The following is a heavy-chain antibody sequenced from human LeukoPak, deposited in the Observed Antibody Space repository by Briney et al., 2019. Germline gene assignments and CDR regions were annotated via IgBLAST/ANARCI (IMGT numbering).Heavy chain of an antibody. CDR1: GFTFSSYA. V-gene: IGHV3-30-3*01. CDR3: ARDFPGYSSSWYLGVVDY. CDR2: ISYDGSNK. D-gene: IGHD6-13*01. Sequence: GRSLRLSCAASGFTFSSYAMHWVRQAPGKGLEWVAVISYDGSNKYYADSVKGRFTISRDNSKNTPYLQMNSLRAEDTAVYYCARDFPGYSSSWYLGVVDYWGQGTLVTVSS. J-gene: IGHJ4*02.